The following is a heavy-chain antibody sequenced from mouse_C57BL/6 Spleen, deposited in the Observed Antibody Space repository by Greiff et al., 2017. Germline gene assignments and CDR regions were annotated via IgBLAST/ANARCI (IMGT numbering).Heavy chain of an antibody. V-gene: IGHV14-1*01. CDR1: GFNIKDYY. CDR3: TPTLFITSSFAY. CDR2: IDPEDGDT. D-gene: IGHD1-1*01. Sequence: EVQLQQSGAELVRPGASVKLSCTASGFNIKDYYMHWVKQRPEQGLEWIGRIDPEDGDTEYAPKFQGKATMTADTSSNTAYLQRSSLTSEDTAVYYCTPTLFITSSFAYWGQGTLVTVSA. J-gene: IGHJ3*01.